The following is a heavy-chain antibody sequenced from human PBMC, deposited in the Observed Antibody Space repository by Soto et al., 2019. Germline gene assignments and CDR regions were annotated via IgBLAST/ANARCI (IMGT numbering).Heavy chain of an antibody. V-gene: IGHV4-31*03. CDR1: GGSISSGGYY. J-gene: IGHJ6*02. Sequence: SETLSLTCTVSGGSISSGGYYWSWIRQHPGKGLEWIGYIYYSGSTYYNPSLKSRVTISVDTSKNQFSLKLSSVAAADTAVYYCARDRNLRYFDWLALGYYYGMDVWGQGTTVTVSS. CDR2: IYYSGST. CDR3: ARDRNLRYFDWLALGYYYGMDV. D-gene: IGHD3-9*01.